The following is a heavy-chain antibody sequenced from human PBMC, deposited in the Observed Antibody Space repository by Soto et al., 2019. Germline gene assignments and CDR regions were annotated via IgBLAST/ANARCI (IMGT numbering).Heavy chain of an antibody. CDR3: ASVRADILVVPAAMGDYYYYMDV. CDR2: IIPIFGTA. D-gene: IGHD2-2*01. CDR1: GGTFSSYA. J-gene: IGHJ6*03. V-gene: IGHV1-69*13. Sequence: SVKVSCKASGGTFSSYAISWVRQAPGQGLEWMGGIIPIFGTANYAQKFQGRVTITADESTSTVYMELSSLRSEDTAVYYCASVRADILVVPAAMGDYYYYMDVWGKGTTVTVSS.